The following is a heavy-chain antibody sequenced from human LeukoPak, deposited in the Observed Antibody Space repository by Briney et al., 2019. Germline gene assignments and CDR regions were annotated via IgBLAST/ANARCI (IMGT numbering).Heavy chain of an antibody. CDR3: ARLRGVVVPALAY. D-gene: IGHD2-2*01. Sequence: SETLSLTCAVYGGSFSGYYWSWIRQPPGKGLEWIGEINHSGSTNYSPSLKSRVTISVDTSKNQFSLKLSSVTAADTAVYYCARLRGVVVPALAYWGQGTLVTVSS. V-gene: IGHV4-34*01. CDR2: INHSGST. CDR1: GGSFSGYY. J-gene: IGHJ4*02.